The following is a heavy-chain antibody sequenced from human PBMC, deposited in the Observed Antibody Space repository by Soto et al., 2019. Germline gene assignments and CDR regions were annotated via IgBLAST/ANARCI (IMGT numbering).Heavy chain of an antibody. D-gene: IGHD2-21*02. CDR3: AKEGPYINSWSTAGYCQN. CDR2: XXXXXXXX. J-gene: IGHJ1*01. CDR1: GFTFDNYA. V-gene: IGHV3-23*01. Sequence: GGXLRXSXAASGFTFDNYAMNWVRQAPGKXXEWXXXXXXXXXXXXXXXXXXXXXSISKDNSKNTLYLQMNNLAVEDTAQYYCAKEGPYINSWSTAGYCQNWGQGTLVTVSS.